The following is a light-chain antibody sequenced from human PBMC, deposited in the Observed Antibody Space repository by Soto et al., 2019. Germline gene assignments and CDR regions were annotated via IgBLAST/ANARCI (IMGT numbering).Light chain of an antibody. CDR3: QQYNNWPPLT. J-gene: IGKJ3*01. V-gene: IGKV3-15*01. CDR1: QSVSSN. Sequence: EIVMTQSPATLSVSPGDRATLSCRASQSVSSNLAWYQQKPGQAPRLLIYGASTRATGLPARFSGSGSGTEFTLTISSLQSEDFAVYYCQQYNNWPPLTFGPGTKVDI. CDR2: GAS.